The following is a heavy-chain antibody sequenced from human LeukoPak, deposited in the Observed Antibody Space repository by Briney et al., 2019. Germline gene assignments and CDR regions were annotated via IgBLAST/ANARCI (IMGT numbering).Heavy chain of an antibody. Sequence: GGSLRLSCAPSGFTFSTYWMHWVRQAPGKGLVWVSRIDTDGTTITYADSVKGRFTISRDNVKNTLYLQMNSLRAEDTAVYFCARERKSSTSMDYWGQGTLVTVSS. CDR1: GFTFSTYW. CDR3: ARERKSSTSMDY. J-gene: IGHJ4*02. D-gene: IGHD2-2*01. CDR2: IDTDGTTI. V-gene: IGHV3-74*01.